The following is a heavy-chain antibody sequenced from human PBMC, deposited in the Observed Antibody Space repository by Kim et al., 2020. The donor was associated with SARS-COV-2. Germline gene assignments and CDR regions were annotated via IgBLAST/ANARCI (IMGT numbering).Heavy chain of an antibody. D-gene: IGHD3-10*01. J-gene: IGHJ4*02. V-gene: IGHV3-30*02. Sequence: DSGKGRFTISRDNSKNTLYLQMNSRRAEDTAVYYCAKSGFGELPETFDYWGQGTLVTVSS. CDR3: AKSGFGELPETFDY.